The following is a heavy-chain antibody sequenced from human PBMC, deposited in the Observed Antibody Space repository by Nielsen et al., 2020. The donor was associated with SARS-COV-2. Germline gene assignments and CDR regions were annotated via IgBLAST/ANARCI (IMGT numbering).Heavy chain of an antibody. D-gene: IGHD6-19*01. CDR1: GFNFNIYT. J-gene: IGHJ3*02. Sequence: GGSLRLSCAASGFNFNIYTMNWVRQAPGKGLEWVSSISTSSSYIYHAGSVKGRFTISRDNAKNSLYLQMNSLRAEDTAVYYCARESVTGTDAFDIWGQGTVVTVSS. CDR3: ARESVTGTDAFDI. CDR2: ISTSSSYI. V-gene: IGHV3-21*01.